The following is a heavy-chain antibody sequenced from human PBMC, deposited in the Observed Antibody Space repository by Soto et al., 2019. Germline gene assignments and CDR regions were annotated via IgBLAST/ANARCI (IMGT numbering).Heavy chain of an antibody. D-gene: IGHD2-15*01. V-gene: IGHV4-59*01. J-gene: IGHJ3*02. CDR2: TYYSGST. CDR1: GGSISSYY. Sequence: PSETLSLTCTVSGGSISSYYWSWIRQPPGKGLEWIGYTYYSGSTNYNPSLKSRVTISVDTSKNQFSLKLSSVTAADTAVYYCASWGKYCSGGSCYSNAFDIWGQGTMVTVSS. CDR3: ASWGKYCSGGSCYSNAFDI.